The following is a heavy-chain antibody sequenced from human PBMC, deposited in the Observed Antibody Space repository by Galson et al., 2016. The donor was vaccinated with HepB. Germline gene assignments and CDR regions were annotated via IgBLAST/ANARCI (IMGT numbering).Heavy chain of an antibody. D-gene: IGHD2-2*01. CDR1: GFTFRDYG. CDR2: ISRSGDST. Sequence: SLRLSCAASGFTFRDYGMTWVRQAPGKGLEVVSSISRSGDSTDYADSVKGRFTISRDNSKNTLSLQMNSLTDDDTAIYYCVQGSTAPAVWVKGTTVTVSS. CDR3: VQGSTAPAV. V-gene: IGHV3-23*01. J-gene: IGHJ6*04.